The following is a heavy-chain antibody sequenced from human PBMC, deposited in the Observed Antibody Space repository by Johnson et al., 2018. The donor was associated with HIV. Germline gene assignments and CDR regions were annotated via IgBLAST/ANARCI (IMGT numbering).Heavy chain of an antibody. V-gene: IGHV3-30-3*01. D-gene: IGHD3-10*01. CDR1: GFTFSTYA. CDR3: AKDLFYGSGSWGAFDI. CDR2: ISYDGSNT. J-gene: IGHJ3*02. Sequence: QVQLVESGGGVVQPGRSLRLSCAASGFTFSTYAMHWVRQAPGKGLEWVTLISYDGSNTYYADSVKGRFTISRENSKNTLYLQMNRLRAEDTAVYYCAKDLFYGSGSWGAFDIWGQGTMVTVSS.